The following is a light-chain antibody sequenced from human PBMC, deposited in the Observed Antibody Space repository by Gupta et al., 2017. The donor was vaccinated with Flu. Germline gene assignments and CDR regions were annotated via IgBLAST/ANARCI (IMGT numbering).Light chain of an antibody. CDR2: EVS. CDR3: NSYSSSSTPYV. Sequence: QSALTQPASVSGSPGQSITISCTGVTSDIGGYNYVSWYQQHPGKAPKLIISEVSNRPSGVSTRFSGSKSGNTASLIISGLQAEDEADYYCNSYSSSSTPYVFGTGTKVTVL. J-gene: IGLJ1*01. V-gene: IGLV2-14*01. CDR1: TSDIGGYNY.